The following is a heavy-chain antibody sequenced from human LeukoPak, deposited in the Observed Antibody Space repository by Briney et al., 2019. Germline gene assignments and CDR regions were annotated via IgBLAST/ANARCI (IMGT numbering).Heavy chain of an antibody. J-gene: IGHJ4*02. CDR2: INPESGAT. D-gene: IGHD6-6*01. CDR1: GYTFTGYY. V-gene: IGHV1-2*02. CDR3: ARLDIAARYFDY. Sequence: ASVKVSFKASGYTFTGYYMHWVRQAPGQGLEWMGWINPESGATNYAQKFQGRVTMTRDTSISTAYMELSRLKSDDTAVYYCARLDIAARYFDYWGQGTLVTVSS.